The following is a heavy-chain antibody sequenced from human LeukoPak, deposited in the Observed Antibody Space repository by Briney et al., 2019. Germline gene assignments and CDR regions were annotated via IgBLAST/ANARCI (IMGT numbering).Heavy chain of an antibody. CDR1: GFTVSSNY. D-gene: IGHD2-2*01. V-gene: IGHV3-66*01. Sequence: PGGSLRLSCAASGFTVSSNYMSWVRQAPGKGLEWVSVIYTGGTTYYADSVKGRSTISRDNSKNTVYLQMNSLRAEDTAVYYCASERAIGYCSSTSCYGRYFDYWGQGTLVTVSS. CDR3: ASERAIGYCSSTSCYGRYFDY. CDR2: IYTGGTT. J-gene: IGHJ4*02.